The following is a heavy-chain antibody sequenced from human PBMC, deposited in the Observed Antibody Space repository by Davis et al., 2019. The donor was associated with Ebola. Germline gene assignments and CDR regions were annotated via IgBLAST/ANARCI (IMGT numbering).Heavy chain of an antibody. CDR1: GYTFTSYD. CDR3: ARTRHYDFWRGLLSPRVDYYYGMDV. Sequence: AASVKVSCKASGYTFTSYDINWVRQATGQGLEWMGWMNPNSGNTGYAQKFQGRVTMTRNTSISTAYMELSSLRSEDTAVYYCARTRHYDFWRGLLSPRVDYYYGMDVWGQGTPVTVSS. D-gene: IGHD3-3*01. CDR2: MNPNSGNT. J-gene: IGHJ6*02. V-gene: IGHV1-8*01.